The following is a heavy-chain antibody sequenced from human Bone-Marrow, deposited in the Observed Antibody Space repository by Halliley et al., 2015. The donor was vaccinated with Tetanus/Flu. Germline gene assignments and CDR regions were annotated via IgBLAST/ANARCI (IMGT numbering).Heavy chain of an antibody. J-gene: IGHJ5*02. CDR2: VVHDGSKR. V-gene: IGHV3-30*18. CDR1: GFTFSAYG. Sequence: SLRLSCAASGFTFSAYGMHWVRLAPGKGLEWVAAVVHDGSKRYYADSVKGRFTISRDNSKKKVFLQMNSLRAEDTAIYYCTKDLGMLTIYAADLWGQGTLVTVSS. D-gene: IGHD3-16*01. CDR3: TKDLGMLTIYAADL.